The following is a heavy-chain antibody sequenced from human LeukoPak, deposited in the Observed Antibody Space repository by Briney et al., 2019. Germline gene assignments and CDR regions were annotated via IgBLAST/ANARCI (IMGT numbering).Heavy chain of an antibody. CDR3: AKEASYCTNGVCYSRIFDT. CDR1: GFTFSSYA. CDR2: ISGSGGST. Sequence: PGGSLRLSCAASGFTFSSYAMSWARQAPGKGLEWVSAISGSGGSTFYADSVKGRFTMSRDNSKNTLYLQMNSLRAEDTAVYYCAKEASYCTNGVCYSRIFDTWGQGTLVTVSS. J-gene: IGHJ5*02. V-gene: IGHV3-23*01. D-gene: IGHD2-8*01.